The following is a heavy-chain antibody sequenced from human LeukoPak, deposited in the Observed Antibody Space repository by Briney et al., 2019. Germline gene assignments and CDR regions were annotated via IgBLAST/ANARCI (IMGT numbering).Heavy chain of an antibody. J-gene: IGHJ4*02. D-gene: IGHD6-13*01. CDR3: ASFIRQQPVHTDFDY. Sequence: GGSLRLSCAASGFTFRSYWMSWVRQAPGKGLEWVANIKQDGSEKYYVDSVKGRFTISRDNAKNSLYLQMNSLRAEDTAVYYCASFIRQQPVHTDFDYWGQGTLVTVSS. V-gene: IGHV3-7*02. CDR2: IKQDGSEK. CDR1: GFTFRSYW.